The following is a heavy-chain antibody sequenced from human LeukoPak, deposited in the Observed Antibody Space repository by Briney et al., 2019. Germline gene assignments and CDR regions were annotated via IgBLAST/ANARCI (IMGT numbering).Heavy chain of an antibody. CDR2: IKPNRGAI. D-gene: IGHD2-2*01. CDR1: GYTFIDFY. V-gene: IGHV1-2*02. J-gene: IGHJ4*02. Sequence: ASVKVSCKASGYTFIDFYIHWVRQAPGQGLEWMGWIKPNRGAIKYSQKFQGRVSMTRDTSITTVYMDLSSLRSDDTAVYYCARVKKLMPEFEFWGQGTLVTVS. CDR3: ARVKKLMPEFEF.